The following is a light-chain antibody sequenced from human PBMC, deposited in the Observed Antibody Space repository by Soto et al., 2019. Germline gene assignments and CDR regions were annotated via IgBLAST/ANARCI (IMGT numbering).Light chain of an antibody. CDR2: GSS. CDR1: QSVGSN. CDR3: QQYTNWPPIT. Sequence: EILLTQSLATLPVSPGERATLSCRASQSVGSNLAWFQQKPGQAPRLLIYGSSTRATGVPARFSGSGSGADFTLTISNLQSEDFAVYYCQQYTNWPPITFGQGTLLE. V-gene: IGKV3-15*01. J-gene: IGKJ5*01.